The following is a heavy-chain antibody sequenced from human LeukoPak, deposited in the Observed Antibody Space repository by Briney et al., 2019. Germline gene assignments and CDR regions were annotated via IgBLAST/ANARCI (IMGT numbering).Heavy chain of an antibody. CDR3: ASFAVAGTQTFDY. V-gene: IGHV1-69*04. CDR1: GGTFSSYA. CDR2: NIPILGIA. J-gene: IGHJ4*02. Sequence: GSSVKVSCKASGGTFSSYAISWVRQAPGQGLEWMGRNIPILGIANYAQKFQGRVTITADKSTSTAYMELSSLRSEDTAVYYCASFAVAGTQTFDYWGQGTLVTVSS. D-gene: IGHD6-19*01.